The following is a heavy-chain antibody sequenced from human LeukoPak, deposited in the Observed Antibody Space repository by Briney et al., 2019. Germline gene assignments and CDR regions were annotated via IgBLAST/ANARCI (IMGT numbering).Heavy chain of an antibody. D-gene: IGHD4-17*01. CDR1: GFTFSSYA. Sequence: GGSLRLSCAASGFTFSSYAMSWVRQAPGKGLEWVSGITGSGGSANCADSVKGRFTISRDNSRNTLYLQMNSLRAEDTAVYYCANLYGDYGDYWGQGALVTVSS. J-gene: IGHJ4*02. V-gene: IGHV3-23*01. CDR3: ANLYGDYGDY. CDR2: ITGSGGSA.